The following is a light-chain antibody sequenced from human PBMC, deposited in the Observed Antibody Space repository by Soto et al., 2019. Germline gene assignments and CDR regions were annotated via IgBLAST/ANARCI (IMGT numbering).Light chain of an antibody. CDR2: VAS. J-gene: IGKJ1*01. CDR3: QKYNSYSPWT. CDR1: QIVNKW. V-gene: IGKV1-5*01. Sequence: DIQLTQSPSTLSASVGDRVTITCRASQIVNKWLAWFQQKPGKVPKRLIFVASTLQTGVPSRFGGGGSGTEFTLTISGLQPDDFATYYCQKYNSYSPWTFGPGTKVDIK.